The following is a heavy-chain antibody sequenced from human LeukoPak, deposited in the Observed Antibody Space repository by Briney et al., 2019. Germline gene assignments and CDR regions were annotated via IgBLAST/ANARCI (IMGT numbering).Heavy chain of an antibody. V-gene: IGHV4-59*01. CDR3: ARSHSVWTSFDY. CDR1: GGSISSYY. Sequence: SETLSLTCTVSGGSISSYYWSWIRQPPGKGLEWMGYIYYSGSTNYNPSLKSRVTISVDTSKNQFSLKLSSVTAADTAVYYCARSHSVWTSFDYWGQRTLVTVSS. J-gene: IGHJ4*02. CDR2: IYYSGST. D-gene: IGHD3/OR15-3a*01.